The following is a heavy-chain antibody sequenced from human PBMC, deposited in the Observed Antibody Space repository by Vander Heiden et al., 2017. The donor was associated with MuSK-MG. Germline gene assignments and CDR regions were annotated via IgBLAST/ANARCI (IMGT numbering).Heavy chain of an antibody. Sequence: QVQLQESGPGLVKPSETLSLTCTVSGGSISSYYWSWIRQPPGKGLEWIGYIYYSGSTNYNPSLKSRVTISVDTSKNQFSLKLSSVTAADTAVYYCARVWGVGPLRLDAFDIWGQGTMVTVSS. D-gene: IGHD3-10*01. J-gene: IGHJ3*02. V-gene: IGHV4-59*01. CDR1: GGSISSYY. CDR2: IYYSGST. CDR3: ARVWGVGPLRLDAFDI.